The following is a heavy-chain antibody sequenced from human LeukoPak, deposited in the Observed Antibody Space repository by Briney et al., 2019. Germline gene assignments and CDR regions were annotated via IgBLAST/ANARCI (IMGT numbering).Heavy chain of an antibody. CDR3: ARERRDSSGYYFDY. V-gene: IGHV4-34*01. D-gene: IGHD3-22*01. CDR1: GGSFSGYY. Sequence: PSETLSLTCAVYGGSFSGYYWSWIRQPPGKGLEWIGYVWHSGSTYYNASLKSRVTISIDRSKNQYSLKLSSVTAADTAVYYCARERRDSSGYYFDYWGQGTLVTVSS. CDR2: VWHSGST. J-gene: IGHJ4*02.